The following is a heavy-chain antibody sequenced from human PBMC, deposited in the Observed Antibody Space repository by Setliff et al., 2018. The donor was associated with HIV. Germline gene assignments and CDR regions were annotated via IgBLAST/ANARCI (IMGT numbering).Heavy chain of an antibody. J-gene: IGHJ4*02. Sequence: SETLSLTCTVSGGSISSGDNYWSWIRQPAGKGLEWIGHIYTSGSTNYNPSLKSRVTISLDTSRNQFSLKLSYVTAADTAVYSCARTMWEKYFDFWGQGALVTVSS. CDR3: ARTMWEKYFDF. CDR1: GGSISSGDNY. D-gene: IGHD1-26*01. V-gene: IGHV4-61*09. CDR2: IYTSGST.